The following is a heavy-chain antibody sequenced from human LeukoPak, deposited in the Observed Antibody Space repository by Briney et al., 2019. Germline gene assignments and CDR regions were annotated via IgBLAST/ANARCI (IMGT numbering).Heavy chain of an antibody. D-gene: IGHD6-6*01. J-gene: IGHJ4*02. V-gene: IGHV3-21*01. CDR2: ISSSSSYI. CDR3: ARDLKQLAHYFDY. Sequence: PGTPLLLSSAASGFSFSNYSMNCGRQAPGKGLEWVSSISSSSSYIYYAVSVKGRFTISRDNAKNSLYLQMNSLRAEDTAVYYCARDLKQLAHYFDYWGQGTLVTVSS. CDR1: GFSFSNYS.